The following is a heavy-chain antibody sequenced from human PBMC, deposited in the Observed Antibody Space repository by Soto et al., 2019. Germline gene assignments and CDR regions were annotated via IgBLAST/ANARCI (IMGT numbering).Heavy chain of an antibody. V-gene: IGHV5-10-1*01. CDR1: GYSFNSYW. CDR3: ARLSMRYDFWSGFYSYYGVDV. CDR2: TNPVDYTT. J-gene: IGHJ6*02. Sequence: PGESLKISCQGSGYSFNSYWIGWVRQRPGKGLEWMGRTNPVDYTTNYSPAFKGHVTISADKSISTAYLQWNSLQASDTATYFCARLSMRYDFWSGFYSYYGVDVWGQGTTVTVSS. D-gene: IGHD3-3*01.